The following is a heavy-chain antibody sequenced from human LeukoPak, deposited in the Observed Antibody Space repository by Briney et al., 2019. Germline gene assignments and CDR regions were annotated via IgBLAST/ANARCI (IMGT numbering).Heavy chain of an antibody. V-gene: IGHV4-34*01. J-gene: IGHJ4*02. Sequence: SEALSLTCAVYGGSFSGYYWNWIRQPPGKGLEWIGEINHSGRTNYNPSLKSRVTISVDTSKKQFSLKLSSVTAADTAVYYCARDMGWNGLVDSWGQGTLVTVSS. CDR2: INHSGRT. CDR1: GGSFSGYY. D-gene: IGHD1-1*01. CDR3: ARDMGWNGLVDS.